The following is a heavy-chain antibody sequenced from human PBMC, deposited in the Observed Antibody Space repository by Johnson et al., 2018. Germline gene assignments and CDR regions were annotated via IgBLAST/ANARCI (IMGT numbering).Heavy chain of an antibody. J-gene: IGHJ4*02. D-gene: IGHD3-10*02. CDR1: GGSISSNIYY. V-gene: IGHV4-39*07. CDR2: IFYSGTT. CDR3: AGGMFYFDY. Sequence: QVQLVQSGPGLVKPSETLSLTCSVSGGSISSNIYYWVWIRQPPGKGLEWIGSIFYSGTTFYNPSLNSRVTMSVDTSKNRFSLNLNSMTAADTAMYYCAGGMFYFDYWGQGALVTVSS.